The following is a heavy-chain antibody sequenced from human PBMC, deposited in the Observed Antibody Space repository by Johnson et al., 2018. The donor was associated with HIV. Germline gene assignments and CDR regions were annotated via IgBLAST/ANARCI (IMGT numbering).Heavy chain of an antibody. J-gene: IGHJ3*02. Sequence: QVQLVESGGGVVQSGRPLRLPCAASGFTFSSYAMHWVRQAPGKGLEWVAVISYDGINKYYADSVKGRFTLSRENAKNSLYLQMNSLRAEYTAVYYCAGVDGSTLYSLYDAFDSGGQGTIVTV. CDR3: AGVDGSTLYSLYDAFDS. CDR1: GFTFSSYA. V-gene: IGHV3-30*14. CDR2: ISYDGINK. D-gene: IGHD2-8*01.